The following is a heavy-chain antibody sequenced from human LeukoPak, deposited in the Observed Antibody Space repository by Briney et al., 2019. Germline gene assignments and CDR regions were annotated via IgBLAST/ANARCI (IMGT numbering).Heavy chain of an antibody. CDR3: ACGGKILDY. Sequence: GGSLRLSCAASGFTISSYSMNWVRQAPGKGLEWASYITSSGSTKYYADSVKGRFTISRDNAKNSLYLQMNSLRDEDTAVHYCACGGKILDYWGQGTPVTVSS. CDR2: ITSSGSTK. D-gene: IGHD4-23*01. V-gene: IGHV3-48*02. CDR1: GFTISSYS. J-gene: IGHJ4*02.